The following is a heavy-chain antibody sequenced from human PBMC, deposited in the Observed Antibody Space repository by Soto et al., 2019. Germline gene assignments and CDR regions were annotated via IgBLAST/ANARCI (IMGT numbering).Heavy chain of an antibody. V-gene: IGHV3-30*03. CDR1: GFTFSRYD. D-gene: IGHD6-13*01. CDR3: SGSNWYGDY. Sequence: QVQLVESGGGVVQPGRSLRLSCAASGFTFSRYDMHWVRQAPGKGLEWVAFISYDGTKKYYADSVKSRFTISRDNSKNTLYLQMNSLRHEDTAVYYCSGSNWYGDYWGQGTLVTVSS. J-gene: IGHJ4*02. CDR2: ISYDGTKK.